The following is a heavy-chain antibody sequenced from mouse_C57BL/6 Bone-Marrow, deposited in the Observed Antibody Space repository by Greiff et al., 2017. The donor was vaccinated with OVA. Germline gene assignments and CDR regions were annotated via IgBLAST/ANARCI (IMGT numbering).Heavy chain of an antibody. D-gene: IGHD1-1*01. V-gene: IGHV1-81*01. Sequence: QVQLQQSGAELARPGASVKLSCKASGYTFTSYGISWVKQRTGQGLEWIGEIYPRSGNTYYNEKFKGKATLTADKSSSTAYMELRSLTSEDSAVYFCARCGGSSLFDYWGQGTTLTVSA. CDR2: IYPRSGNT. CDR3: ARCGGSSLFDY. CDR1: GYTFTSYG. J-gene: IGHJ2*01.